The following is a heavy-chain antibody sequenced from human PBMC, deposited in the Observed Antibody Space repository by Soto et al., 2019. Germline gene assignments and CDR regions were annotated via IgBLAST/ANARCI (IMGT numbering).Heavy chain of an antibody. Sequence: SETLSLTCTVSGDSMDRYYWTWLRQSPGKGLEWIGYIHSTGSTNYNPSLMSRVTMSVDTSKIQFSLNLSSMAAADTAVYYCARYRLWFGEFTLDSWGQGALVTVSS. V-gene: IGHV4-59*08. CDR3: ARYRLWFGEFTLDS. CDR2: IHSTGST. CDR1: GDSMDRYY. J-gene: IGHJ4*02. D-gene: IGHD3-10*01.